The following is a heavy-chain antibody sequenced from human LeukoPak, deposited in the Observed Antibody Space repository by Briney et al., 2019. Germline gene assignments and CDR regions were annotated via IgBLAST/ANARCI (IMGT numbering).Heavy chain of an antibody. CDR3: ARRGTMVRLFDP. D-gene: IGHD3-10*01. V-gene: IGHV4-39*01. CDR1: SASFTAPTYY. J-gene: IGHJ5*02. CDR2: ISYSGST. Sequence: SETLSLTCTVSSASFTAPTYYWGWIRQPPGKGLEWIVDISYSGSTYYNPSLKSRVTISVDTSKNQFSLRLSSVTAADTAVYYCARRGTMVRLFDPWGQGTLVTVSS.